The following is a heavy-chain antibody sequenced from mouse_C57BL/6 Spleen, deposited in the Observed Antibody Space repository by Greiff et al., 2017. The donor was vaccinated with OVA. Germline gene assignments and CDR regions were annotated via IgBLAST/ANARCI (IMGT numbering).Heavy chain of an antibody. CDR3: AKEGIYYGNYPAWFAY. V-gene: IGHV1-80*01. CDR1: GYAFSSYW. Sequence: VQLQQSGAELVKPGASVKISCKASGYAFSSYWMNWVKQRPGKGLEWIGQIYPGDGDTNYNGKFKGKATLTADKSSSTAYMQLSSLTSEDSAVYFCAKEGIYYGNYPAWFAYWGQGTLVTVSA. D-gene: IGHD2-1*01. J-gene: IGHJ3*01. CDR2: IYPGDGDT.